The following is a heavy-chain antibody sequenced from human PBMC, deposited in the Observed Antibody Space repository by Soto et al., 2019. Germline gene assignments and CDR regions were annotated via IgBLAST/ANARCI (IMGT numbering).Heavy chain of an antibody. D-gene: IGHD3-10*01. CDR3: ARGRDYYGSGSYIDGMDV. CDR1: GFTFSSYA. CDR2: ISYDGSNK. J-gene: IGHJ6*02. V-gene: IGHV3-30-3*01. Sequence: GGSLRLSCAASGFTFSSYAMHWVRQAPGKGLEWVAVISYDGSNKYYADSVKGRFTISRDNSENTLYLQMNSLRAEDTAVYYCARGRDYYGSGSYIDGMDVWGQGTTVTVSS.